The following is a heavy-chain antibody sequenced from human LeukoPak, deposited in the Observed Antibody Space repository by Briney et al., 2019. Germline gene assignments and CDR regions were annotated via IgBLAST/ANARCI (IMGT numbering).Heavy chain of an antibody. V-gene: IGHV3-21*01. CDR1: GFTFSSYS. Sequence: GGSLRLSCAASGFTFSSYSMKWVRQAPGKGLECVSSISSSSSYTYYADSVKGRFTVSRDNAKNSLYLQMNNLRAEDTAVYYCARHYSGGYYSTFDYWGQGTLVTVSS. CDR3: ARHYSGGYYSTFDY. J-gene: IGHJ4*02. CDR2: ISSSSSYT. D-gene: IGHD1-26*01.